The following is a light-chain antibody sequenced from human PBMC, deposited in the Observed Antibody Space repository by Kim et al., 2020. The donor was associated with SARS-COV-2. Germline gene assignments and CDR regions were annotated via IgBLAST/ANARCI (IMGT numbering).Light chain of an antibody. CDR3: QQTYSTPN. CDR2: AAS. V-gene: IGKV1-39*01. J-gene: IGKJ1*01. Sequence: SPSVGDRVTITCRASQSISSYLNWYQQKPGNAPKVLIYAASSLQSGVPSRFSGSGSGTDFTLTISSLQLEDFATYYCQQTYSTPNFGQGTKVDIK. CDR1: QSISSY.